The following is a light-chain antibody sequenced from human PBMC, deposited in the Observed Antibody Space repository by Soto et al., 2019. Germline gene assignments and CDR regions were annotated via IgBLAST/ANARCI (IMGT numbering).Light chain of an antibody. CDR3: QQYNNWPPRLT. CDR2: GAS. J-gene: IGKJ4*01. Sequence: ITHAPVTVAVSPMEIAPFSCRASQDIVSNVAWYQQRPGQAPRLLIYGASTRATDIPARFSGSGSGTEFTLTISGLQSADSAVYYCQQYNNWPPRLTFGGGTKVDIK. CDR1: QDIVSN. V-gene: IGKV3-15*01.